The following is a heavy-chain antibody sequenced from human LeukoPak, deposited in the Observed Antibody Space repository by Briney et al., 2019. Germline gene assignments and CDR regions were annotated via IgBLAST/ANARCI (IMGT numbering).Heavy chain of an antibody. CDR3: ARASKAARVFDY. V-gene: IGHV4-4*07. J-gene: IGHJ4*02. CDR1: GGSINSYY. D-gene: IGHD6-6*01. Sequence: SETLSLTCTVSGGSINSYYWSWIRQPAGRGLEWIGRIYYSGSTNYNPSLKSRVTISVDTSKNQFSLKLSSVTAADTAVYYCARASKAARVFDYWGQGTLVTVSS. CDR2: IYYSGST.